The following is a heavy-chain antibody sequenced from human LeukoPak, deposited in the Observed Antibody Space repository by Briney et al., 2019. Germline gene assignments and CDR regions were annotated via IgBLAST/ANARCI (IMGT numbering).Heavy chain of an antibody. Sequence: SETLSLTCTVSGGSISSYYWSWIRQPPGKGLEWIGYIYYSGSTNYNPSLKSRVTISVDTSKNQFSLKLSSVTAADTAVYYCARGKPSVRFLEWLSPNWFDPWGQGTLVTVSS. CDR3: ARGKPSVRFLEWLSPNWFDP. V-gene: IGHV4-59*12. D-gene: IGHD3-3*01. CDR1: GGSISSYY. J-gene: IGHJ5*02. CDR2: IYYSGST.